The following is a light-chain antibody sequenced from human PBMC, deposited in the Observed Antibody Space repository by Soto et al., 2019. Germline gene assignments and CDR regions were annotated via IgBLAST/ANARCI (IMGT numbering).Light chain of an antibody. CDR1: QAISSY. V-gene: IGKV1-9*01. CDR2: GAS. Sequence: DIQLTQSPSFLSASVGDRVTITCRASQAISSYLAWYQQKPGKPPKLLIYGASTLQSDVPSRFSGSGSGTEFTLTVSSLQAEDSATYYCQQFNVYPLTFGGGTKVEIK. CDR3: QQFNVYPLT. J-gene: IGKJ4*01.